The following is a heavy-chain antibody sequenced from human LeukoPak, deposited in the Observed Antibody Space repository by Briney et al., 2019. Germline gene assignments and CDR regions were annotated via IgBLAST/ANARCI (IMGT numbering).Heavy chain of an antibody. CDR3: ARDGYSSGWYSFDYYYYYGMDV. Sequence: ASVKVSCKASGYTFTSYGISWVRQAPGQGLEWMGWISAYNGNTNYAQKLQGRVTMTTDTSTSTAYMELRSLRSDDTAVYYCARDGYSSGWYSFDYYYYYGMDVWGQGTTVTVS. CDR1: GYTFTSYG. J-gene: IGHJ6*02. CDR2: ISAYNGNT. V-gene: IGHV1-18*01. D-gene: IGHD6-19*01.